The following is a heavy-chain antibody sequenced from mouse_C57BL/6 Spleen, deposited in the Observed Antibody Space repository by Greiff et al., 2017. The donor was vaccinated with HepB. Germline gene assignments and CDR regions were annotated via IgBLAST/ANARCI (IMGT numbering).Heavy chain of an antibody. Sequence: QVQLQQPGAELVKPGASVKMSCKASGYTFTSYWITWVKQRPGQGLEWIGDIYPGSGSTNYNEKFKSKATLTVDKSSSTAYMQLSSLTSEYSAVYYCASGCSLYYYAMDYWGQGTSVTVSS. CDR3: ASGCSLYYYAMDY. CDR2: IYPGSGST. V-gene: IGHV1-55*01. D-gene: IGHD1-1*01. J-gene: IGHJ4*01. CDR1: GYTFTSYW.